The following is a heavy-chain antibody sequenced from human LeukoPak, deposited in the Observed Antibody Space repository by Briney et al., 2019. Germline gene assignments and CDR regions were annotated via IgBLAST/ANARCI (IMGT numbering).Heavy chain of an antibody. J-gene: IGHJ3*02. D-gene: IGHD1-1*01. V-gene: IGHV4-39*01. CDR1: GGSISSSSYY. CDR2: IYYSGST. CDR3: ARLQVLSRDAFDI. Sequence: PSETLSLTCTVSGGSISSSSYYWGWIRQPPGKGLEWIGSIYYSGSTYYNPSLKSRVTISVDTSKNQFSLKLSSVTAADTAVYYCARLQVLSRDAFDIWGQGTMVTVSS.